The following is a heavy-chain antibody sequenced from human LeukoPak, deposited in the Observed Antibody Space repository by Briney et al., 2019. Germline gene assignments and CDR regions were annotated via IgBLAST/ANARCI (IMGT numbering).Heavy chain of an antibody. CDR1: GASISSTTYY. D-gene: IGHD4-17*01. CDR2: IYYSGST. Sequence: PSETLSLTCTVSGASISSTTYYWGWIRQPPGKGLEWIGSIYYSGSTYYNPSLKSRVTISVDTSKNQFSLKLSSVTAADTAVYYCRGGDYGYYYYMDVWGKGTTVTISS. J-gene: IGHJ6*03. CDR3: RGGDYGYYYYMDV. V-gene: IGHV4-39*01.